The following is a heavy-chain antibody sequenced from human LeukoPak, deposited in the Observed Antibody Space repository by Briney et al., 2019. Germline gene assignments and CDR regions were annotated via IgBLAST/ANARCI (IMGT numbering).Heavy chain of an antibody. CDR3: AKIQITMVRGSWFDP. CDR2: ISSSSSYI. J-gene: IGHJ5*02. CDR1: GFTFSSYS. D-gene: IGHD3-10*01. V-gene: IGHV3-21*01. Sequence: GGSLRLSCAASGFTFSSYSMNWVRQAPGKGLEWVSSISSSSSYIYYADSVKGRFTISRDNAKNSLYLQMNSLRAEDTAVYYCAKIQITMVRGSWFDPWGQGTLVTVSS.